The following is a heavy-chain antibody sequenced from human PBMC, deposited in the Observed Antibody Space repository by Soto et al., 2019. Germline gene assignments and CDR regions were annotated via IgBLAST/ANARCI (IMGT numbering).Heavy chain of an antibody. CDR2: IYPSGRT. CDR3: ARALGGVGSVTGYYYGMDV. J-gene: IGHJ6*02. Sequence: QLQLQESGSGLVKPSQTLSLTCTVSGGSIATGGYSWNWIRQSPGKGLEWIGDIYPSGRTNYNPSVKSRVTIFVNRSENQFLPKVASVAAADTALYYLARALGGVGSVTGYYYGMDVWGQGTTVTVSS. D-gene: IGHD2-8*01. CDR1: GGSIATGGYS. V-gene: IGHV4-30-2*06.